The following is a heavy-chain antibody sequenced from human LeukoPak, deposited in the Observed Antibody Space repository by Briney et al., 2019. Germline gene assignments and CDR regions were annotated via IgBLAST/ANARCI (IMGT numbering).Heavy chain of an antibody. J-gene: IGHJ4*02. D-gene: IGHD2/OR15-2a*01. CDR2: IYPDDSRT. CDR1: GYNFPKSW. Sequence: GQSLKTSYKASGYNFPKSWIGWVRQMPGKGLEWMAIIYPDDSRTTYSPSFQGQVTISADRSLNTAYLQWSSLRASDTAMYYCARPDYFASHDWGKGTLHPVSS. CDR3: ARPDYFASHD. V-gene: IGHV5-51*01.